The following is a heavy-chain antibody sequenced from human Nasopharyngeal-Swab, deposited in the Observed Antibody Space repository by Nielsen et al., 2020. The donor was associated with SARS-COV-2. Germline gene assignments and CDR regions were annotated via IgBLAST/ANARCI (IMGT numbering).Heavy chain of an antibody. CDR1: GFTFSNAW. J-gene: IGHJ6*02. D-gene: IGHD5-18*01. Sequence: GASLKISCAASGFTFSNAWMSWVRQAPGKGLEWVSRIKSKTDGGTTDYAAPVKGRFTISRDDSKNTLYLQMNSLKTEDTAVYYCTTLDNGIQLWSKDLYYYYYGMDVWGQGTTVTVSS. CDR2: IKSKTDGGTT. V-gene: IGHV3-15*01. CDR3: TTLDNGIQLWSKDLYYYYYGMDV.